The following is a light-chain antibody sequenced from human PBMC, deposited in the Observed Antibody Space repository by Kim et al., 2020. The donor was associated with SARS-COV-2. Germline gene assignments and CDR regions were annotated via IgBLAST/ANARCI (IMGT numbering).Light chain of an antibody. CDR2: GAS. J-gene: IGKJ1*01. CDR1: QSVSSTY. Sequence: EIVLTQSPGTLSLSPGERATLSCRASQSVSSTYLAWHQQKPGQAPRLLIYGASSRATGIPDRFSGSGSGTDFTLTINRLEPEDFAVYYCQQFGSSPWTFGQGTKVDIK. CDR3: QQFGSSPWT. V-gene: IGKV3-20*01.